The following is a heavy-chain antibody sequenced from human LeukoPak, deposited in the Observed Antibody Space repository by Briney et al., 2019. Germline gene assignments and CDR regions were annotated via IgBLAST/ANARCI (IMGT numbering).Heavy chain of an antibody. CDR3: ARGLRYFDY. CDR1: GGSISSYY. V-gene: IGHV4-59*01. D-gene: IGHD3-9*01. CDR2: IYYSGST. Sequence: SETLSLTCTVSGGSISSYYWSWIRQPPGKGLEWIGYIYYSGSTNYNPSLKSRVTISVDTSKNQFSLRLSSVTAADTAVYYCARGLRYFDYWGQGTLVTVSS. J-gene: IGHJ4*02.